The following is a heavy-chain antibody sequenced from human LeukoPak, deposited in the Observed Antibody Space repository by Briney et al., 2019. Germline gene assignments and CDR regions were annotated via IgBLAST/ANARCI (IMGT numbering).Heavy chain of an antibody. CDR2: IYSVGGT. CDR3: ARGSSSGWYYYFDC. D-gene: IGHD6-19*01. J-gene: IGHJ4*02. Sequence: PGGSLRLSCAASGFIVSSNHISWVRRAPGKGLEGVSVIYSVGGTYYADSVKGRFTISRDNAKTSLYLQMSSLRAEDTALYYCARGSSSGWYYYFDCWGPGTLVTVAS. CDR1: GFIVSSNH. V-gene: IGHV3-53*01.